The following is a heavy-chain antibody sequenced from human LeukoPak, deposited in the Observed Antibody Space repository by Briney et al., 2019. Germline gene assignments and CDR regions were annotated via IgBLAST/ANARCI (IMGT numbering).Heavy chain of an antibody. CDR3: AKQTPTHYYDSSGYLDY. V-gene: IGHV3-23*01. CDR2: ISGSGGST. D-gene: IGHD3-22*01. CDR1: GFTFSSYA. J-gene: IGHJ4*02. Sequence: GGSLRLPCAASGFTFSSYAMSWVRHAPGKGLEWVSAISGSGGSTYYADSVKGRFTISRDNSKNTLYLQMNSLRAEDTAVYYCAKQTPTHYYDSSGYLDYWGQGTLVTVSS.